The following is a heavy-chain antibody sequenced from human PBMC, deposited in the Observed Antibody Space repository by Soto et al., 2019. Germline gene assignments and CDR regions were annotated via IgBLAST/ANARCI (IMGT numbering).Heavy chain of an antibody. V-gene: IGHV3-7*03. CDR3: ARLRQQLWLRRDYDYGMDV. D-gene: IGHD5-18*01. J-gene: IGHJ6*02. CDR2: IKQNGSEK. CDR1: GFTFSSYW. Sequence: PGGSLRLSCAASGFTFSSYWMSWVRQAPGKGLEWVANIKQNGSEKYYVDSVKGRFTISRDNAKNSLYLQMNSLRAEDTAVYYRARLRQQLWLRRDYDYGMDVWGQGTTVTV.